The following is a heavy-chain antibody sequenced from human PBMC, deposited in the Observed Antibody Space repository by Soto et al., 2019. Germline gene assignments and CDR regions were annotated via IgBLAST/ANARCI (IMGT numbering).Heavy chain of an antibody. V-gene: IGHV3-30*18. CDR1: GFSFSTYG. D-gene: IGHD1-7*01. CDR2: ISNDGSNK. CDR3: AKGFRNYWAFAY. J-gene: IGHJ4*02. Sequence: QVHLVESGGGVVQPGRSLRLSCAASGFSFSTYGMHWVRQAPGKGLEWVAFISNDGSNKYYADSVKGRFTISRDNSKNTLYLQMNSLRAEDTAVYYCAKGFRNYWAFAYWGQGTLVTVSS.